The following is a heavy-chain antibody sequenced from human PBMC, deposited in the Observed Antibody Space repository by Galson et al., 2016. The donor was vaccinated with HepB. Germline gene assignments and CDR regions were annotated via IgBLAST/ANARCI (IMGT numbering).Heavy chain of an antibody. CDR1: GFTVSTSY. D-gene: IGHD6-19*01. J-gene: IGHJ4*02. Sequence: SLRLSCAASGFTVSTSYMSWVRQAPGKGLEWVSVIYNNGETYYADSVKGRFTISRDNSKNTLYQQMNSLRAEDTAVYYCAREEEYTSGWYRNTLDYRGQGTQVTVSS. CDR3: AREEEYTSGWYRNTLDY. V-gene: IGHV3-66*03. CDR2: IYNNGET.